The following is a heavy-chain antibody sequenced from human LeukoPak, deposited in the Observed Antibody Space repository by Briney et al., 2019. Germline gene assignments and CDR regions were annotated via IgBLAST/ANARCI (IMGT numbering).Heavy chain of an antibody. D-gene: IGHD2-2*01. Sequence: QAGGSLPLSCAASGFTFSRYAMSWGRQAPGKGLEWVSAISGSGGSTYYADSAQGRFTISRDNSQNTLYLQMNSLRAEDTAVYYCATTLVVVPAANAMGAFDIWGQGTMVTVSS. CDR3: ATTLVVVPAANAMGAFDI. CDR2: ISGSGGST. CDR1: GFTFSRYA. J-gene: IGHJ3*02. V-gene: IGHV3-23*01.